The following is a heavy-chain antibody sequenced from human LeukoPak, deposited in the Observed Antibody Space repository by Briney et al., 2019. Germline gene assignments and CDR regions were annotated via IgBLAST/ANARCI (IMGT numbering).Heavy chain of an antibody. CDR1: GFTFSNSG. Sequence: PGRSLRLSCAASGFTFSNSGMHWVRQAPGKGLEWVALIWYDGSNTHYADSVKGRFTISRDNSKNTLYLQMNSLRAEDTAVYYCAKVPMDAGWLVLDYWGQGTLVTVS. J-gene: IGHJ4*02. V-gene: IGHV3-33*06. CDR2: IWYDGSNT. D-gene: IGHD6-19*01. CDR3: AKVPMDAGWLVLDY.